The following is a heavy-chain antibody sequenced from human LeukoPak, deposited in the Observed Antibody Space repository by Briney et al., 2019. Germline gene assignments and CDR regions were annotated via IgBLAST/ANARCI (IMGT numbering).Heavy chain of an antibody. V-gene: IGHV4-59*11. J-gene: IGHJ5*02. CDR1: GXSISSHY. CDR3: ARGDYDYVWGSYRYVHWFDP. Sequence: SETLSLTCTASGXSISSHYWSWIRQPPGKGLEWIGYIYYSGSTNYNPPLKSRVAISVDTSKNQFSLKLSSVTAADTAVYYCARGDYDYVWGSYRYVHWFDPWGQGTLVTVSS. CDR2: IYYSGST. D-gene: IGHD3-16*02.